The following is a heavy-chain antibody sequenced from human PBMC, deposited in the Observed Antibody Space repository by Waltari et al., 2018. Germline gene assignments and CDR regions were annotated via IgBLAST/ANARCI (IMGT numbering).Heavy chain of an antibody. CDR3: ARDPRFLEWLPYYYGMDV. V-gene: IGHV1-69*01. D-gene: IGHD3-3*01. CDR2: IIPIFGTA. Sequence: QVQLVQSGAEVKKPGSSVKVSCKASGGTFSSYAISWVRQAPGPGLEWMGGIIPIFGTANYAQKFQGRVTITADESTSTAYMELSSLRSEDTAVYYCARDPRFLEWLPYYYGMDVWGQGTTVTVSS. CDR1: GGTFSSYA. J-gene: IGHJ6*02.